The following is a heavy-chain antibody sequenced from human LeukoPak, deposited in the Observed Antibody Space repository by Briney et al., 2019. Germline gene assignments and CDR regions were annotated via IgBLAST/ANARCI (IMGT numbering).Heavy chain of an antibody. Sequence: GGSLRLSCAASGFTFSSYAMSWVRQAPGKGLEWVSAISGSGGSTYYADSVKGRFTISRDNSKNTLYLQMNSLRAEDTAVYYCAKGGYYDFWSGYNYYYYGMDVWGQGTTVTVSS. J-gene: IGHJ6*02. D-gene: IGHD3-3*01. CDR1: GFTFSSYA. CDR3: AKGGYYDFWSGYNYYYYGMDV. CDR2: ISGSGGST. V-gene: IGHV3-23*01.